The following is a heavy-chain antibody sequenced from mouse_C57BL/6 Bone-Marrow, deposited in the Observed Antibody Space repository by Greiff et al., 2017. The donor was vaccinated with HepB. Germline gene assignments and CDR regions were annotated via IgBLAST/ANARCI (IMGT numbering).Heavy chain of an antibody. Sequence: VQLKQSGTVLARPGASVKMSCKTSGYTFTSYWMHWVKQRPGQGLEWIGAIYPGNSDTSYNQKFKGKAKRTAVTSASTAYMELSSLTNEDSAVYYCTRFITTVVATEDYWGQGTSVTVSS. CDR2: IYPGNSDT. V-gene: IGHV1-5*01. CDR1: GYTFTSYW. CDR3: TRFITTVVATEDY. D-gene: IGHD1-1*01. J-gene: IGHJ4*01.